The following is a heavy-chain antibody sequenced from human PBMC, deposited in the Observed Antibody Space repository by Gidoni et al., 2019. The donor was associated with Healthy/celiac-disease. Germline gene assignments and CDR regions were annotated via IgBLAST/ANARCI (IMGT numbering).Heavy chain of an antibody. Sequence: EVQLLESGGGLVQPGGSLRLSCAASGFTFSSYAMSWVRQAPGKGLEWVSASRGSGGSTYYADSVKGRFTISRDNSKNTLYLQMNSLRAEDTAVYYCAKIPWVVVVPAAIDYWGQGTLVTVSS. CDR1: GFTFSSYA. J-gene: IGHJ4*02. D-gene: IGHD2-2*01. V-gene: IGHV3-23*01. CDR3: AKIPWVVVVPAAIDY. CDR2: SRGSGGST.